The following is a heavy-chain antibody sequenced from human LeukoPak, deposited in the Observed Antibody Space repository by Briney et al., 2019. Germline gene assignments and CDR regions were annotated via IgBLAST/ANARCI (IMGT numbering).Heavy chain of an antibody. CDR3: ARKMGYSSSWYNR. J-gene: IGHJ4*02. CDR2: INHSGST. CDR1: GGSFSGYY. Sequence: SETLSLTCAVYGGSFSGYYWSWIRQPPGKGLEWIGEINHSGSTNYNPSLKSRVTISVDTSKNQFSLKLSSVTAADTAVYYCARKMGYSSSWYNRWGQGTLVTVSS. V-gene: IGHV4-34*01. D-gene: IGHD6-13*01.